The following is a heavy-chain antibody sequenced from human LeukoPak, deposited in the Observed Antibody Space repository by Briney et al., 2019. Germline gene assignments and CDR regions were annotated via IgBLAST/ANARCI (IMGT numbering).Heavy chain of an antibody. D-gene: IGHD6-13*01. CDR3: ARDRQDSSSWGDFDY. J-gene: IGHJ4*02. V-gene: IGHV4-4*07. Sequence: SETLSLTCTVSGGSISSYYWSWIRQPAGKGLEWIGRIYTSGSTNYNPSLKSRVTMSVDTSKNQFTLKLRSVTAADTAVYYCARDRQDSSSWGDFDYWGQGTLVTVSS. CDR2: IYTSGST. CDR1: GGSISSYY.